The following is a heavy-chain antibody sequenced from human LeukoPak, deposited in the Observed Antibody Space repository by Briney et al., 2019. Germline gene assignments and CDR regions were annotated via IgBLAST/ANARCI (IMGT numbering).Heavy chain of an antibody. V-gene: IGHV1-2*02. J-gene: IGHJ3*02. Sequence: ASVKVSCKASGYTFTGYYMHWVRQAPGQGLEWMGWINPNSGGTNYAQKFQGRVTMTRDTSISTAYMELSRLRSDDTAVYYCARPGPKYYYDSSGYSHRSAFDIWGQGTMVTVSS. D-gene: IGHD3-22*01. CDR1: GYTFTGYY. CDR2: INPNSGGT. CDR3: ARPGPKYYYDSSGYSHRSAFDI.